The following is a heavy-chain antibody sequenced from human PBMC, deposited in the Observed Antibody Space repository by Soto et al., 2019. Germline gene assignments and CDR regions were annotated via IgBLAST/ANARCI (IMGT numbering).Heavy chain of an antibody. CDR1: GFTFSSYA. J-gene: IGHJ4*02. D-gene: IGHD3-9*01. Sequence: EVQLLESGGGLVQPGGSLRLSCAASGFTFSSYAMSWVRQAPGKGLEWVSAISGSGGSTYYADSVKGRFTISRDNSKNPLYLQMHSLRAEDTAVYYCAKAPGGLTGYYYFDYWGQGTLVTVSS. CDR3: AKAPGGLTGYYYFDY. CDR2: ISGSGGST. V-gene: IGHV3-23*01.